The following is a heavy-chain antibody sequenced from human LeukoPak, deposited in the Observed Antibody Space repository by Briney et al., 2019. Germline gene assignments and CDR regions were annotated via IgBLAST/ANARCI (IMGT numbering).Heavy chain of an antibody. CDR2: IYPGDSDT. CDR1: GYRFTSYW. D-gene: IGHD2-2*01. CDR3: ARRSPGYCSSTSCRNWFDP. J-gene: IGHJ5*02. Sequence: GASLKISCKGSGYRFTSYWIGWVRQMPGKGLEWMGIIYPGDSDTRYSPSFQGQVTISADKSISTAYLQWSSLKASDTAMYYCARRSPGYCSSTSCRNWFDPWGQGTLVTVSS. V-gene: IGHV5-51*01.